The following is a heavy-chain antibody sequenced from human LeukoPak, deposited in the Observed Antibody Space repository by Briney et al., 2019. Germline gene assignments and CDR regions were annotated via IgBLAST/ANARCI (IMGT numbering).Heavy chain of an antibody. D-gene: IGHD1-26*01. V-gene: IGHV4-59*01. CDR1: GGSISSYY. Sequence: KPSETLSLTCTVSGGSISSYYWSWIRQTPGKGLEWIGCINYSGNTDYSPSLKSRLTISVGTSKNQFSLRLRSVTAADTAVYYCASEWELQYWGQGTLVTVSS. CDR2: INYSGNT. J-gene: IGHJ4*02. CDR3: ASEWELQY.